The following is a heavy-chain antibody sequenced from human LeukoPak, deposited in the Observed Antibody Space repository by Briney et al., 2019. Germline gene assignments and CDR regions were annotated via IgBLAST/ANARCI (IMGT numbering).Heavy chain of an antibody. J-gene: IGHJ4*02. CDR2: IANDGKDK. D-gene: IGHD2-2*01. Sequence: PGGSLRLSCAASGFTISRYGLHWVRQAPGKGLEWVAVIANDGKDKKYADSVKGRFTISRDDSKSTLYLQMNSLRAEDTAVYYCAKDQQVGAAAYYFDSWGQGTLVTVSS. V-gene: IGHV3-30*18. CDR3: AKDQQVGAAAYYFDS. CDR1: GFTISRYG.